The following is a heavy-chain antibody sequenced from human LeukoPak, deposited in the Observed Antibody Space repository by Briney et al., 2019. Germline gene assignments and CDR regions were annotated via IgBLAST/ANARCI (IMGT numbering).Heavy chain of an antibody. V-gene: IGHV3-48*01. CDR3: ARDRKRAERGWD. J-gene: IGHJ4*02. CDR2: ISSGSGTI. Sequence: GGSLRLSCAASEFTFSSYSMLWVRQGPGKGLERVSYISSGSGTIYYAESVKGRFTISRDNAKNSLYLQMNSLRAEDTAVYYCARDRKRAERGWDWGQGTLVTVSS. D-gene: IGHD1-1*01. CDR1: EFTFSSYS.